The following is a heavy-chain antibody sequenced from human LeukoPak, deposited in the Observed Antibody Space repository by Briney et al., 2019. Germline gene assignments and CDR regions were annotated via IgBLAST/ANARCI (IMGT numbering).Heavy chain of an antibody. CDR2: IIPIFGTA. D-gene: IGHD3-10*01. CDR1: GGTFSSYA. Sequence: EASAKVSCKASGGTFSSYAISWVRQAPGQGLEWMGGIIPIFGTANYAQKFQGRGTITTDESTSTDYMELSSLRSEDTAVYYCARHPRNVLLWFGESVWFDPWCQGTLVTVSS. CDR3: ARHPRNVLLWFGESVWFDP. J-gene: IGHJ5*02. V-gene: IGHV1-69*05.